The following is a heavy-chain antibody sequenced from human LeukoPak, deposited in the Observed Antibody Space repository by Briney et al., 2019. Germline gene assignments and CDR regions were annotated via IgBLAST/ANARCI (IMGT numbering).Heavy chain of an antibody. CDR2: THYSGST. J-gene: IGHJ4*02. V-gene: IGHV4-59*01. D-gene: IGHD4-11*01. CDR1: GGSISSYY. CDR3: ASGDDYSNYYFNY. Sequence: SSETLSLTCTVSGGSISSYYWSWIRQPPGKGLEWIGYTHYSGSTNYNPSLKSRVTVSVDTSKNQLSLKLSSVTAADTAVYYCASGDDYSNYYFNYWGQGTLVTVSS.